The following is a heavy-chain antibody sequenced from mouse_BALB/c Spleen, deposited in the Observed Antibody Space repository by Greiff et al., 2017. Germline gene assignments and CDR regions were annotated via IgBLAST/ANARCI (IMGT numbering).Heavy chain of an antibody. CDR1: GYSITSGYY. CDR2: ISYDGSN. Sequence: ESGPGLVKPSQSLSLTCSVTGYSITSGYYWNWIRQFPGNKLEWMGYISYDGSNNYNPSLKNRISITRDTSKNQFFLKLNSVTTEDTATYYCARGEPYYFDYWGQGTTLTVSS. CDR3: ARGEPYYFDY. V-gene: IGHV3-6*02. J-gene: IGHJ2*01.